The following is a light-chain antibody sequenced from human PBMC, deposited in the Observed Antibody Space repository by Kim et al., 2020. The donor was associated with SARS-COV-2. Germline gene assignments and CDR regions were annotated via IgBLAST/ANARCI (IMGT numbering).Light chain of an antibody. J-gene: IGLJ1*01. V-gene: IGLV1-40*01. Sequence: RVTISCTGSSSNIGAGYEVHWYQQLPGTAPKYLIYGNNNRPSGVPDRFSGSKSGTSASLAITGLQAEDEADYYCQSYDKSLSGYVFGTGTKVTVL. CDR3: QSYDKSLSGYV. CDR1: SSNIGAGYE. CDR2: GNN.